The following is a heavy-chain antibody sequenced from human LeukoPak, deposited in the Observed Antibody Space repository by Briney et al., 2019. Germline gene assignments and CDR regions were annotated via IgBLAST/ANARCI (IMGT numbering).Heavy chain of an antibody. Sequence: PSETLSLTCAVSGGSISSGSYFWSWIRQPAGKGLEWIGRIHTSGSPNYNPSLRSRVNISLDTSKTHFSLKLTSVTAADTAVYYYARGGGYDAFDIWGQGTMVTVSS. D-gene: IGHD6-25*01. CDR3: ARGGGYDAFDI. J-gene: IGHJ3*02. CDR1: GGSISSGSYF. V-gene: IGHV4-61*02. CDR2: IHTSGSP.